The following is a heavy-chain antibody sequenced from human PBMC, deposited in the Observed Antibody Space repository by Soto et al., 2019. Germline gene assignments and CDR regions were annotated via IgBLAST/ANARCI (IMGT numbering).Heavy chain of an antibody. V-gene: IGHV1-69*06. CDR3: ARYPQYCSSTSCYYFDY. J-gene: IGHJ4*02. CDR2: IIPIFGTA. D-gene: IGHD2-2*01. Sequence: QVQLVQSGAEVKKPGSSVKVSCKASGGTFSSYAISWVRRAPGQGLEWMGGIIPIFGTANYAQKFQGRVTITADKSTSTAYMELSSLRSEDTAVYYCARYPQYCSSTSCYYFDYWGQGTLVTVSS. CDR1: GGTFSSYA.